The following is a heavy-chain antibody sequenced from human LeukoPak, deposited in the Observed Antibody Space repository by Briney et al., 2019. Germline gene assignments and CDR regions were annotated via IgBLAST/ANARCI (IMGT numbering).Heavy chain of an antibody. D-gene: IGHD3-22*01. CDR1: GGTFSSYA. V-gene: IGHV1-69*05. CDR2: IIPIFGTA. Sequence: SVKVSCKASGGTFSSYAISWVRQAPGQGLEWMGGIIPIFGTANYAQKFQGRVTMTRDMSTSTVYMELSSLRSEDTAVYYCASTYDSSGYRVDYWGQGTLVTVSS. J-gene: IGHJ4*02. CDR3: ASTYDSSGYRVDY.